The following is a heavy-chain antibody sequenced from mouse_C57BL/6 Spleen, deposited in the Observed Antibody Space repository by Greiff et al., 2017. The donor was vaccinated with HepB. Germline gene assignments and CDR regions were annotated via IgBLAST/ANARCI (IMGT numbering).Heavy chain of an antibody. V-gene: IGHV1-59*01. J-gene: IGHJ2*01. CDR1: GYTFTSYW. CDR2: IDPSDSYT. CDR3: ARGDITTVVADY. D-gene: IGHD1-1*01. Sequence: VQLQQPGAELVRPGTSVKLSCKASGYTFTSYWMHWVKQRPGQGLEWIGVIDPSDSYTNYNQKFKGKATLTVDTSSSTAYMQLSSLTSEDSAVYYCARGDITTVVADYWGQGTTLTVSS.